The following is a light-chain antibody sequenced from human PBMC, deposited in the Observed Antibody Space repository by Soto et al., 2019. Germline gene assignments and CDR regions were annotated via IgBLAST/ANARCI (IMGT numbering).Light chain of an antibody. Sequence: QSALTQPPSASGSPGQSVTVSCTGTSTDVGGCNSVSWYQQHPGKAPKLIIYEVDKRPSGVPDRFPGSKSGNTASLTVFGLQDDDEADYFCSSYAGSDILLFGGGTKLTVL. CDR2: EVD. J-gene: IGLJ2*01. V-gene: IGLV2-8*01. CDR3: SSYAGSDILL. CDR1: STDVGGCNS.